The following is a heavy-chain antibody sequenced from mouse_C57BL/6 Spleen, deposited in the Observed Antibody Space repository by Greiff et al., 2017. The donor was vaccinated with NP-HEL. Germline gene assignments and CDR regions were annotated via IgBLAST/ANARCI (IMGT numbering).Heavy chain of an antibody. D-gene: IGHD2-5*01. CDR1: GFPFSDYY. V-gene: IGHV5-12*01. CDR3: ARPYYSNSYWYFDV. J-gene: IGHJ1*03. CDR2: ISNGGGST. Sequence: EVKLVESGGGLVQPGGSLKLSCAASGFPFSDYYMYWVRQTPEKRLEWVAYISNGGGSTYYPGTVKGRFTISRDNDKNTRYLQMSRLKSEDTAMYYCARPYYSNSYWYFDVWGTGTTVTVSS.